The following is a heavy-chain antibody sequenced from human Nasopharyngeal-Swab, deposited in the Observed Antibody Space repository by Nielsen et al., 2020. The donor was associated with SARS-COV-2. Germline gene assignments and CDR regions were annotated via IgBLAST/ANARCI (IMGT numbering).Heavy chain of an antibody. J-gene: IGHJ4*02. CDR2: ISGGDVST. D-gene: IGHD5-18*01. CDR3: ATWMTAHFDY. CDR1: GFPFSRHD. Sequence: GGSLRLSCAASGFPFSRHDMTWVRQAPGKGLEWVATISGGDVSTYYADSVTGRFTISKDNSKNILYLQINSLRAEDTAVYYCATWMTAHFDYWGQGTLVT. V-gene: IGHV3-23*01.